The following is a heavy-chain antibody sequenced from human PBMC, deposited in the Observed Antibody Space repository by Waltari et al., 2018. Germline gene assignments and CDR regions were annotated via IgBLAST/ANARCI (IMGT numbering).Heavy chain of an antibody. CDR3: ARVSQWLVPFDY. CDR2: ISYDGSNK. J-gene: IGHJ4*02. D-gene: IGHD6-19*01. V-gene: IGHV3-30*01. CDR1: GFTFSSYA. Sequence: QVQLVESGGGVVQHGRSLRLSCAASGFTFSSYAMHWVRQAPGKGLEWVAVISYDGSNKYYADSVKGRFTISRDNSKNTLYLQMNSLRAEDTAVYYCARVSQWLVPFDYWGQGTLVTVSS.